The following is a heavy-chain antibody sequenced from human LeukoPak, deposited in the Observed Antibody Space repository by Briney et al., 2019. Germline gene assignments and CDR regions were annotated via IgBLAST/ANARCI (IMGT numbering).Heavy chain of an antibody. CDR2: INPSGGST. J-gene: IGHJ5*02. V-gene: IGHV1-46*01. CDR3: ARKRQYSSSWTPYGGWFDP. Sequence: GASVKVSCKASGYTFTSYYMHWVRQAPGQGLEGMGIINPSGGSTSHAQKFQGRVTMTRDTSTSTVYMELSSLRSEDTAVYYCARKRQYSSSWTPYGGWFDPWGQGTLVTVSS. D-gene: IGHD6-13*01. CDR1: GYTFTSYY.